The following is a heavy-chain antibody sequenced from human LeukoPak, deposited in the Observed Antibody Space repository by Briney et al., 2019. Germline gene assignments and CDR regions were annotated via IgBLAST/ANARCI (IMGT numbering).Heavy chain of an antibody. D-gene: IGHD6-19*01. CDR2: IRYDGNTK. J-gene: IGHJ4*02. V-gene: IGHV3-30*02. CDR3: AKENGYSSGWYV. Sequence: PGGSLRLSCAASGFTFSNYGMHCVRQAPGKGLEWVAFIRYDGNTKYYADSVKGRFTISRDNSKNTLYLQMNSLRAEDTAVYYCAKENGYSSGWYVWGQGTLVTVSS. CDR1: GFTFSNYG.